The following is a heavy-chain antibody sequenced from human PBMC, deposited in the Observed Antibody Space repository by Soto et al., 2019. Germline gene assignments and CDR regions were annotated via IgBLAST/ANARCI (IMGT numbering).Heavy chain of an antibody. CDR1: GYPFTSYA. V-gene: IGHV1-3*01. CDR2: INAGNGNT. CDR3: ARGQWLVGYNWFDP. Sequence: GGSVKVSCKASGYPFTSYAMHLVRQAPGQRLEWMGWINAGNGNTKYSQKFQGRVTITRDTSASTAYMELSSLRSEDTAVYYCARGQWLVGYNWFDPWGQGTMVTVSS. D-gene: IGHD6-19*01. J-gene: IGHJ5*02.